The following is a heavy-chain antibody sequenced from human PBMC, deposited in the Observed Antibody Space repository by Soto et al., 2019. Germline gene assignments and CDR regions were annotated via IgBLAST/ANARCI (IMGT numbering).Heavy chain of an antibody. CDR2: ISAYNGNT. Sequence: GASVKVSCKASGYTFTSYGISWVRQAPGQGLEWMGWISAYNGNTNYAQKLQGRVTMTTDTSTSTAYMELRSLRSDDTAVYYCAREVEYYDILTGYWNWFDPWGQGTLVTVSS. CDR3: AREVEYYDILTGYWNWFDP. J-gene: IGHJ5*02. CDR1: GYTFTSYG. V-gene: IGHV1-18*01. D-gene: IGHD3-9*01.